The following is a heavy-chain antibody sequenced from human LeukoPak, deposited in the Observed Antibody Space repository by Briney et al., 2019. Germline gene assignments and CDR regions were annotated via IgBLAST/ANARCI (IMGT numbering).Heavy chain of an antibody. D-gene: IGHD2-2*01. J-gene: IGHJ5*02. V-gene: IGHV5-51*01. Sequence: GESLKISCKGSGYSFTSYWIGWVRQMPGKGLEWMGIIYPGDSDTRYSPSFQGQVTISADKSISTAYLQWSSLKASDTDMYYCARRGVCSSTSCYYWFDPWGQGTLVTVSS. CDR3: ARRGVCSSTSCYYWFDP. CDR2: IYPGDSDT. CDR1: GYSFTSYW.